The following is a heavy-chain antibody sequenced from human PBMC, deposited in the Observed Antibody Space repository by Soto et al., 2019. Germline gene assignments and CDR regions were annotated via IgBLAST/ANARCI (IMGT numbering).Heavy chain of an antibody. CDR3: AKDPVTMIVVVNIFDY. CDR1: GFTFSSYA. D-gene: IGHD3-22*01. J-gene: IGHJ4*02. Sequence: PGGSLRLSCAASGFTFSSYAMSWVRQAPGKGLEWVSAISGSGGSTYYADSVKGRFTISRDNSKNTLYLQMNSLRAEDTAVYYCAKDPVTMIVVVNIFDYWGQGTLVTVSS. V-gene: IGHV3-23*01. CDR2: ISGSGGST.